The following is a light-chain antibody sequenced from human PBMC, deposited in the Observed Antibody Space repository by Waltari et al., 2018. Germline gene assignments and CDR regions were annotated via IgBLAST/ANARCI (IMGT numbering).Light chain of an antibody. V-gene: IGKV1-6*02. CDR3: LQDHTYPLT. CDR2: AAS. CDR1: QGIRSD. J-gene: IGKJ4*01. Sequence: QMTQSPSSLSASVGDRVTITCRASQGIRSDLGWFQQKPGKAPKLLIYAASSLQSGVPLRFSGSGSGTDFTLTISSLQPEDFATYYCLQDHTYPLTFGGGTKVEIK.